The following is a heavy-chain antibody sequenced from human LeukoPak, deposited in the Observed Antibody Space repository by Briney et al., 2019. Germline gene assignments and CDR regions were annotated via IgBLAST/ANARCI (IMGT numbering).Heavy chain of an antibody. D-gene: IGHD3-10*01. Sequence: GGSLRLSCAASGFTFSTYGMHWVRQAPGKGLEWVAFIRYDGDNKYYADSVEDQFTNSRDNSKNTVYLQMSSLRTEDTAVYYCTKDGAAYGAGSYFFDYWGQGTLVTVSS. CDR1: GFTFSTYG. CDR3: TKDGAAYGAGSYFFDY. J-gene: IGHJ4*02. V-gene: IGHV3-30*02. CDR2: IRYDGDNK.